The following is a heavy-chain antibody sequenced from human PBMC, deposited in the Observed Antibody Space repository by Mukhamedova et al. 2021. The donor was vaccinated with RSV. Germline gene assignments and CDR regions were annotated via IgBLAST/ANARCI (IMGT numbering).Heavy chain of an antibody. D-gene: IGHD5-18*01. CDR3: ARRSKDSYGRRGAFDI. Sequence: SRVTISVDTSKNQFSLKLSSVTAADTAVYYCARRSKDSYGRRGAFDIWGQGTMVTVSS. J-gene: IGHJ3*02. V-gene: IGHV4-34*01.